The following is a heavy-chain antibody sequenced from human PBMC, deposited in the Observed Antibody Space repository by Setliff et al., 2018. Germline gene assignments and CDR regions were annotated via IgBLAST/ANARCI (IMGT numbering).Heavy chain of an antibody. D-gene: IGHD3-3*01. J-gene: IGHJ4*02. CDR2: XXXXXXX. CDR1: SGSISYNNW. Sequence: SETLSLTCAVSSGSISYNNWWTWVRQPPGKGLEWIGEXXXXXXXXXXPSLKSXXTISLDKSKNQFSLELSSVTAADTAVYYCARDDTYDFWGGHGHLDSWGQGILVTVSS. CDR3: ARDDTYDFWGGHGHLDS. V-gene: IGHV4-4*02.